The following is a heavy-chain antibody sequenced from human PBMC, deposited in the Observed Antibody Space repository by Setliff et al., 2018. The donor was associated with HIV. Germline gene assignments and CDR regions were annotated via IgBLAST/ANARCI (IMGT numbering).Heavy chain of an antibody. Sequence: PGGSLRLSCAASGFTFSRYPMSWVRQAPGKGLEWVSSLSEGGYDTFYADSVKGRFTISRDNSLNTVYLQMNILRAEDTAVYYCAKVEIASRPRGFDYWGQGTLVTVSS. D-gene: IGHD6-6*01. J-gene: IGHJ4*02. V-gene: IGHV3-23*01. CDR3: AKVEIASRPRGFDY. CDR2: LSEGGYDT. CDR1: GFTFSRYP.